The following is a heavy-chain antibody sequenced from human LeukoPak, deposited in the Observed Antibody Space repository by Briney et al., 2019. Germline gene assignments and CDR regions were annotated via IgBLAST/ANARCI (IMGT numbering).Heavy chain of an antibody. D-gene: IGHD2-15*01. Sequence: GGSLRLSCAASGHSVSGNYMSWVRQPPGKGPEWVSVLDVGGSTYYADSVKGRFTISRDKSKNTLYLQINSLRAEDTAVYYCARGGNSGGSLRSPFDIVGRGTMVTVSS. J-gene: IGHJ3*02. CDR3: ARGGNSGGSLRSPFDI. CDR2: LDVGGST. V-gene: IGHV3-53*01. CDR1: GHSVSGNY.